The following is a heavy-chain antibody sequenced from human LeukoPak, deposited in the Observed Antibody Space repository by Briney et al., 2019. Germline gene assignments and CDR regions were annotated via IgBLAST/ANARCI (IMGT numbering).Heavy chain of an antibody. Sequence: SQTLSLICTVSGGSISSGDHYCNWIRQPPGKGLEWIGYIYYSGSTYYNPSLKSRVTISVDTSKNQFSLKLSSVTAADTAVYYCARDFGVIIGSAFDIWGQGTMVTVSS. D-gene: IGHD3-3*01. V-gene: IGHV4-30-4*08. CDR3: ARDFGVIIGSAFDI. J-gene: IGHJ3*02. CDR2: IYYSGST. CDR1: GGSISSGDHY.